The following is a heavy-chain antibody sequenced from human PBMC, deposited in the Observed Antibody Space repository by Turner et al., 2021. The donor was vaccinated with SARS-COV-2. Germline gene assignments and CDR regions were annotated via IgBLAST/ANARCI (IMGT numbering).Heavy chain of an antibody. CDR1: GFTFNNAW. J-gene: IGHJ6*02. D-gene: IGHD2-2*01. Sequence: EVQLVESGGGLVKPGGSLRLSCAAAGFTFNNAWMSWVRQAPGKGLGCVSSIGSSSSYIYYADSVKGRFTISRDNAKKSLYLQMNSLRAEDTAVYYCARDHRPVVVPAAKRAGSYYYGMDVWGQGTTVTVSS. CDR3: ARDHRPVVVPAAKRAGSYYYGMDV. V-gene: IGHV3-21*01. CDR2: IGSSSSYI.